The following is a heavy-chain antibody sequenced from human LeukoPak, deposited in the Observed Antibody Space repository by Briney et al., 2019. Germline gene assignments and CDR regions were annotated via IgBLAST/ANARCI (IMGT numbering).Heavy chain of an antibody. CDR3: ARMVRGVKFYYYYYMDV. D-gene: IGHD3-10*01. J-gene: IGHJ6*03. V-gene: IGHV3-48*03. CDR2: ISSSGSTI. Sequence: PGGSLRLSCAASGFTFSSYEMNWVRQAPGKGLEWVSYISSSGSTIYYADSVKGRFTISRDNAKNSLYLQMNSLRAEDTAVYYCARMVRGVKFYYYYYMDVWGKGTTVTISS. CDR1: GFTFSSYE.